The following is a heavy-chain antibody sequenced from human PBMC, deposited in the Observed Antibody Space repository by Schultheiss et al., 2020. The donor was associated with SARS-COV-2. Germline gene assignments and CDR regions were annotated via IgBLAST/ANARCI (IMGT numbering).Heavy chain of an antibody. V-gene: IGHV3-23*01. CDR2: ISSSGGST. CDR3: AKGYYYGSGLAD. J-gene: IGHJ4*02. CDR1: GFTFSSYG. Sequence: GESLKISCAASGFTFSSYGMNWVRQAPGKGLEWVSTISSSGGSTYYADSVKGRFAISRDNSKNTLDLQMNSLRAEDTAVYYCAKGYYYGSGLADWGQGTLVTVSS. D-gene: IGHD3-10*01.